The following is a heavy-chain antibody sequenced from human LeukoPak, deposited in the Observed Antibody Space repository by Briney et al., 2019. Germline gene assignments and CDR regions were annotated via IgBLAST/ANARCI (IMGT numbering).Heavy chain of an antibody. CDR1: GGSICSYY. D-gene: IGHD3-16*01. V-gene: IGHV4-59*01. CDR3: ARGGAFDI. Sequence: SETLSLTCTVSGGSICSYYWSWIRQPPGKGLEWIGYIYYSGSTNYNPSLKSRVTISVDTSKNQFSLKLSSVTAADTAVYYCARGGAFDIWGQGTMVTVSS. J-gene: IGHJ3*02. CDR2: IYYSGST.